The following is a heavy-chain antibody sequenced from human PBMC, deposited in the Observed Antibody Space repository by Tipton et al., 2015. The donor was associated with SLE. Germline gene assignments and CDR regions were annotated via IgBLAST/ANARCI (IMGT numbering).Heavy chain of an antibody. D-gene: IGHD3-22*01. J-gene: IGHJ3*02. CDR1: NYSISSGYY. CDR3: ARHYDSSGYDAFDI. Sequence: TLSLTCAVSNYSISSGYYWSWIRQPPGKRLEWVGYIYYSGSTNYNPSLKSRVTISVDTSKNQFSLKLSSVTAADTAVYYCARHYDSSGYDAFDIWGQGTMVTVSS. CDR2: IYYSGST. V-gene: IGHV4-59*08.